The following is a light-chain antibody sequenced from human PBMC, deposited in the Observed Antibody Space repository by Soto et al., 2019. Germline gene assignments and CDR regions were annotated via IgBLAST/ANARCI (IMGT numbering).Light chain of an antibody. V-gene: IGKV1-5*03. CDR3: QQCDSYWT. CDR1: QSINNC. Sequence: DIQMTQSPSTLSASVGDRVIITCRASQSINNCLAWYQQKPGKAPKLLIYQASSLESGGPSRFSGSGSGTEFTLTISSLQPDDFATYYCQQCDSYWTFGQGTKVEIK. CDR2: QAS. J-gene: IGKJ1*01.